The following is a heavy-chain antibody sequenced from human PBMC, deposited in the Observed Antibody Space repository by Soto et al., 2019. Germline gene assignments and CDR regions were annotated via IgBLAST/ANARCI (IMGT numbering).Heavy chain of an antibody. V-gene: IGHV1-8*01. J-gene: IGHJ4*02. CDR2: MNPNSGNT. CDR3: ARREGAADY. CDR1: GYTFTSYD. Sequence: QVQLVQSGAEVKKPGASVKVSCKASGYTFTSYDSTWVRQATGQGLEWMGWMNPNSGNTGYAQKFQGRVTMTRNTYISRACMEVSGVSSEDTAVYYCARREGAADYWGQGTLVTVSS. D-gene: IGHD1-26*01.